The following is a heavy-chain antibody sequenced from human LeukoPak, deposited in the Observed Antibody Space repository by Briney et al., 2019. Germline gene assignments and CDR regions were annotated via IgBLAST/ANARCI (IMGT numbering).Heavy chain of an antibody. V-gene: IGHV4-59*01. CDR2: IYYSGST. CDR1: GGSISSYY. D-gene: IGHD1-26*01. Sequence: SETRSLTCTVSGGSISSYYWSWIRQPPGKGLEWIGYIYYSGSTNYNPSLKRRVTISVDTSKNQFSLKLSSVTAADTAVYYCARAVGATRPVDYWGQGTPVTVSS. CDR3: ARAVGATRPVDY. J-gene: IGHJ4*02.